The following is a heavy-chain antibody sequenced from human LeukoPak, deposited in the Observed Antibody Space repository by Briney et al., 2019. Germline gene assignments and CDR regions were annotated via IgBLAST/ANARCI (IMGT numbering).Heavy chain of an antibody. CDR1: GGSFSGYY. D-gene: IGHD2-2*01. CDR2: INHSGST. Sequence: SETLSLTCAVYGGSFSGYYWSWIRQPPGKGLEWVGEINHSGSTNYNPSLKSRVTISVDTSKNQFSLKLSSVTAADTAVYYCARAVPAAIYWFDPSGQGTLVTVSS. CDR3: ARAVPAAIYWFDP. J-gene: IGHJ5*02. V-gene: IGHV4-34*01.